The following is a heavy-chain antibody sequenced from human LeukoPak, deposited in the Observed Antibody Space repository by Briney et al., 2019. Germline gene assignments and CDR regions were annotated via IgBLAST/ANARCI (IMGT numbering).Heavy chain of an antibody. Sequence: GGSLRLSCAASGFTFSSYSMNWVRQAPGKGLEWVSSISSSSSYIYYADSVKGRFTISRDNPKNSLYLQMNSLRAEDTAVYYCARDAAAAGTPDAFDIWGQGTMVTVSS. CDR2: ISSSSSYI. CDR1: GFTFSSYS. D-gene: IGHD6-13*01. J-gene: IGHJ3*02. V-gene: IGHV3-21*01. CDR3: ARDAAAAGTPDAFDI.